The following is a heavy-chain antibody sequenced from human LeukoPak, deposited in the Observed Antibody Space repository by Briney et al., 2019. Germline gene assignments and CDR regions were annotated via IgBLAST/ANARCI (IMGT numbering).Heavy chain of an antibody. D-gene: IGHD3-3*01. J-gene: IGHJ4*02. CDR1: GFTFSSYA. Sequence: GGSLRLSCAASGFTFSSYAMSWVRQAPGKGLEWVSAISGSGGSTYYADSVKGRFTISRDNAKNSLYLQMNSLRAEDTAVYYCASSYDFWSGYEYYFDYWGQGTLVTVSS. V-gene: IGHV3-23*01. CDR3: ASSYDFWSGYEYYFDY. CDR2: ISGSGGST.